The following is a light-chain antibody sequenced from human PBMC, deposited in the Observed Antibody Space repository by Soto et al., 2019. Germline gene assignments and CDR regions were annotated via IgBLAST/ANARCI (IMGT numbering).Light chain of an antibody. V-gene: IGKV1-39*01. CDR3: QQSYGTPSWT. CDR2: AAS. CDR1: QTISTY. J-gene: IGKJ1*01. Sequence: DIQMTQSPSSLSASVGDRVTITCRASQTISTYLNWYQQKPGKAPNLLIYAASSLQSGVPSRFSGSGSGTDFTLTISSLQPEDFATYYCQQSYGTPSWTFGQGTKVEIK.